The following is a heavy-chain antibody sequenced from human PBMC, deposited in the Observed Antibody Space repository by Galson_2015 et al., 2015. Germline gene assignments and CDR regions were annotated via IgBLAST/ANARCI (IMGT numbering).Heavy chain of an antibody. CDR2: IWFDGSET. D-gene: IGHD2-21*01. CDR1: AFNLSQNA. CDR3: ARDSVAVNGGDLDY. Sequence: SLRLSCAASAFNLSQNAMHWVRQAPGKGLEWVAVIWFDGSETFYLDSVKGRFTVSRDNSKSTVYLQMNSLRVEDTALYYCARDSVAVNGGDLDYWGQ. V-gene: IGHV3-33*01. J-gene: IGHJ4*02.